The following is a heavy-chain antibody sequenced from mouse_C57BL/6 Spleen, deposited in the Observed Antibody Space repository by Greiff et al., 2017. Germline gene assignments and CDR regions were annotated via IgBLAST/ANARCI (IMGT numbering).Heavy chain of an antibody. V-gene: IGHV1-69*01. Sequence: VQLQQPGAELVMPGASVKLSCKASGYTFTSYWMHWVKQRPGQGLEWIGEIDPSDSYTNYNQKFKGKSTLTVDKSSRTAYMQLSSLTSEDSAVYYCARGRSNWDVDYWGQGTTLTVSS. CDR3: ARGRSNWDVDY. CDR2: IDPSDSYT. J-gene: IGHJ2*01. CDR1: GYTFTSYW. D-gene: IGHD4-1*02.